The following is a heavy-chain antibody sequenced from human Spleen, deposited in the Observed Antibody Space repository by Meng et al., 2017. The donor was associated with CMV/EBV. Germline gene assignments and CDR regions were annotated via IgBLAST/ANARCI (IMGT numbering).Heavy chain of an antibody. CDR1: GGSVSSGTYF. Sequence: SETLSLTCTVSGGSVSSGTYFWSWIRQAPGKGLEWIGYISDLGSTNYNPSLKSRATMSLDTSKNQFSLKMRSVTAADTAVYYCARDSRYSDYPVWFDPWGQGTLVTVSS. V-gene: IGHV4-61*01. CDR2: ISDLGST. J-gene: IGHJ5*02. CDR3: ARDSRYSDYPVWFDP. D-gene: IGHD4-11*01.